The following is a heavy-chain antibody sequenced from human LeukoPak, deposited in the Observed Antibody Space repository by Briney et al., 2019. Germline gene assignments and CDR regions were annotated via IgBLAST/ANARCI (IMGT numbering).Heavy chain of an antibody. Sequence: GASVKVSCKASGYTFTSYAMNWVRQAPGQGLEWMGWINTNTGNPTYAQGFTGRFVFSLDTSVSTAYLQISSLKAEDTAMYYCARPSKDGYNAKFDYWGQGTLVTVSS. V-gene: IGHV7-4-1*02. CDR3: ARPSKDGYNAKFDY. CDR2: INTNTGNP. CDR1: GYTFTSYA. J-gene: IGHJ4*02. D-gene: IGHD5-24*01.